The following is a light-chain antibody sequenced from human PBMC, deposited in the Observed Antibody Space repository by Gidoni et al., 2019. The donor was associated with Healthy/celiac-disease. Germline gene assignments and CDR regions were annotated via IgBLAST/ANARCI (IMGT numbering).Light chain of an antibody. CDR1: QDISNY. J-gene: IGKJ2*02. CDR2: DSS. CDR3: PQYDNLRT. Sequence: DIQMTQSPSSLSASVGDRVTITCHASQDISNYLNWYQQKPGKAPKLLIYDSSNLETGVQSRFSGSGSVTDFTFTISSLQPEYISTYYFPQYDNLRTFGQGTKLEI. V-gene: IGKV1-33*01.